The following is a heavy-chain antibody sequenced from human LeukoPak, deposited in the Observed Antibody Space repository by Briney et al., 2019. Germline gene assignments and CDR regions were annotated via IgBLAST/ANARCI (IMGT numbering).Heavy chain of an antibody. CDR1: GYSISSGYY. CDR2: INHSGNT. V-gene: IGHV4-38-2*02. D-gene: IGHD6-13*01. Sequence: SETLSLTCTVSGYSISSGYYWGWIRQSPGKGLEWIGSINHSGNTYYNPSLKSRVTISIDTSKNQFSLKLSSVTAADTALYYCARILGGIARRGDAFDIWGQGTMVTVSS. J-gene: IGHJ3*02. CDR3: ARILGGIARRGDAFDI.